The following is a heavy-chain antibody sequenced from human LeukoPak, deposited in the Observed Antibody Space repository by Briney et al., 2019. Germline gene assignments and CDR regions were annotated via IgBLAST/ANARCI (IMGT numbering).Heavy chain of an antibody. J-gene: IGHJ4*02. Sequence: PSETLSLTCAVYGGSFSGYYWSWIRQPPGKGLEWIGEINHSGSTNYNPSLKSRVTISVDTSKNQFSLKLSSVTAADTAVYYCARSRQAPFDYWGQGTLVTVSP. CDR2: INHSGST. V-gene: IGHV4-34*01. CDR1: GGSFSGYY. CDR3: ARSRQAPFDY.